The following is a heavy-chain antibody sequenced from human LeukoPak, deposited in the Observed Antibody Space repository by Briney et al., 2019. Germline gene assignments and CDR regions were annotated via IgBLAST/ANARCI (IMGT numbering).Heavy chain of an antibody. Sequence: GGSLRLSCAASGFTFSSYSKNWVRQAPGKGLEWVSFISSSSSYIYYADSVKGRFTISRDNAKNSLYLQMNSLRAEDTAVYYCARYDSGSYFDYWGQGTLVTVSS. CDR3: ARYDSGSYFDY. D-gene: IGHD1-26*01. J-gene: IGHJ4*02. CDR2: ISSSSSYI. CDR1: GFTFSSYS. V-gene: IGHV3-21*01.